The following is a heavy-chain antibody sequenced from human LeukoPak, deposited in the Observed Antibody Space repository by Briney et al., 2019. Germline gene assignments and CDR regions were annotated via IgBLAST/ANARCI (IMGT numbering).Heavy chain of an antibody. CDR1: GFTFSTSN. CDR3: ARDVISATDDDY. Sequence: GGSLRLSCAASGFTFSTSNMNWVRQAPGKGLEWVSYISRSSSTIYYADSVKGRFTMSRDNAKHSLYLQMNSLRDEDTAVYYCARDVISATDDDYWGQGTLVTVSS. CDR2: ISRSSSTI. J-gene: IGHJ4*02. V-gene: IGHV3-48*02. D-gene: IGHD6-13*01.